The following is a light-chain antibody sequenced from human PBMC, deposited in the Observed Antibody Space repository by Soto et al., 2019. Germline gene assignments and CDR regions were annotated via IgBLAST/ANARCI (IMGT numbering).Light chain of an antibody. CDR3: QQFNSYPLLFT. CDR1: QGISSA. V-gene: IGKV1-13*02. Sequence: AIRLTQSPSSLSASVGDRVTITCRASQGISSALAWYQQKPGKAPKLLIYDASSLESGVPSRFSGSGSGTDFTLTISSLQPEDFATYYCQQFNSYPLLFTFGPGTKVDIK. J-gene: IGKJ3*01. CDR2: DAS.